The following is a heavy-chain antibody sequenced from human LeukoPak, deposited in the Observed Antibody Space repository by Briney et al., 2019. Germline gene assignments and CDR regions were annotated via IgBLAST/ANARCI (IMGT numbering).Heavy chain of an antibody. CDR2: ISAYNGNT. Sequence: ASVKVSCKASGYIFTGYYMHWVRQAPGQGLEWMGWISAYNGNTNYAQKLQGRVTMTTDTSTSTAYMELRSLGSDETAVYYCARVDLLTGYYFFDYWGQGTLVTVSS. V-gene: IGHV1-18*04. J-gene: IGHJ4*02. CDR1: GYIFTGYY. D-gene: IGHD3-9*01. CDR3: ARVDLLTGYYFFDY.